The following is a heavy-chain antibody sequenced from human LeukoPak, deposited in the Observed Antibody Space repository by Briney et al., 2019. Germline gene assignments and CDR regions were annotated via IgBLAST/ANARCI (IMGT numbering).Heavy chain of an antibody. CDR1: GFTFSSYS. CDR2: ITSSSSTI. D-gene: IGHD3-10*01. V-gene: IGHV3-48*01. Sequence: PPGGSLRLSCAASGFTFSSYSMNWVRQAPGKGLEWVSYITSSSSTIYYADSVKGRFTISRDNAKNSLYLQMNSLRAEDTAVYYCATTRGDTAGHPVFDNWGQGPLVTVSS. J-gene: IGHJ4*02. CDR3: ATTRGDTAGHPVFDN.